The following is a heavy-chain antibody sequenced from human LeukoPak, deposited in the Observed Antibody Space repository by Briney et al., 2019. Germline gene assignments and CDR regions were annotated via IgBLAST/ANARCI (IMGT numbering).Heavy chain of an antibody. Sequence: GGSLRLSCSASGFTFSSYAMHWVRQAPGKGLEYVSAISSNGGSTYYADSVKGRFTISRDNSKNTLYLQMSSLRAEDTAVYYCARDGGIAARTRANYYYYGMDVWGQGTTVTVSS. J-gene: IGHJ6*02. CDR1: GFTFSSYA. CDR3: ARDGGIAARTRANYYYYGMDV. CDR2: ISSNGGST. D-gene: IGHD6-6*01. V-gene: IGHV3-64*04.